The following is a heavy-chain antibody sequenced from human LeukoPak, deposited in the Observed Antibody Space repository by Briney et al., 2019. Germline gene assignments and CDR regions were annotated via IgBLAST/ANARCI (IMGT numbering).Heavy chain of an antibody. CDR3: ARVWGSGSYFLGRLDY. CDR1: GFTFSSYW. Sequence: PGGSLRLSCAASGFTFSSYWMHWVRQAPGKGLEWISYISSSSNTIYNADSVKGQFTISRDNAKNSLYLQMNSLRDEDTAVYYCARVWGSGSYFLGRLDYWGQGTLVTVSS. CDR2: ISSSSNTI. V-gene: IGHV3-48*02. D-gene: IGHD3-10*01. J-gene: IGHJ4*02.